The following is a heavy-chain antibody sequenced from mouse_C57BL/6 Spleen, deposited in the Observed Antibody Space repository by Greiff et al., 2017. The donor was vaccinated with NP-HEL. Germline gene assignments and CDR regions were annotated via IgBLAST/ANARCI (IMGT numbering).Heavy chain of an antibody. Sequence: EVQGVESGGGLVQPGGSMKLSCVASGFTFSNYWMNWVRQSPEKGLEWVAQIRLKSDNYATHYAESVKGRFTISRDDSKSSVYLQMNNLRAEDTGIYYCTGEGGSSPWFAYWGQGTLVTVSA. CDR1: GFTFSNYW. V-gene: IGHV6-3*01. D-gene: IGHD1-1*01. CDR2: IRLKSDNYAT. J-gene: IGHJ3*01. CDR3: TGEGGSSPWFAY.